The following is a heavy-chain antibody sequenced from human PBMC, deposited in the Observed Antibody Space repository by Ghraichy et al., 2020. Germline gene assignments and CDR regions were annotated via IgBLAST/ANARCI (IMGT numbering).Heavy chain of an antibody. CDR2: ISWDGGST. CDR3: AKESPRTYYGGNRQYYFDY. CDR1: GFTFDDYT. D-gene: IGHD4-23*01. J-gene: IGHJ4*02. V-gene: IGHV3-43*01. Sequence: GGSLRLSCAASGFTFDDYTMHWVRQAPGKGLEWVSLISWDGGSTYYADSVKGRFTISRDNSKNSLYLQMNSLRTEDTALYYCAKESPRTYYGGNRQYYFDYWGQGTLVTVSS.